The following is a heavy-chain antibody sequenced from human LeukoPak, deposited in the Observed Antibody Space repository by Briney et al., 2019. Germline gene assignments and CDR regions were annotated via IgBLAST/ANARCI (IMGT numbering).Heavy chain of an antibody. CDR2: INHSGST. CDR1: GGSISSGGYY. CDR3: ARSYYDFWSGYYGIFDY. V-gene: IGHV4-61*08. Sequence: PSQTLSLTCTVSGGSISSGGYYWSWIRQPPEKGLEWIGEINHSGSTNYNPSLKSRVTISVDTSKNQFSLKLSSVTAADTAVYYCARSYYDFWSGYYGIFDYWGQGTLVTVSS. D-gene: IGHD3-3*01. J-gene: IGHJ4*02.